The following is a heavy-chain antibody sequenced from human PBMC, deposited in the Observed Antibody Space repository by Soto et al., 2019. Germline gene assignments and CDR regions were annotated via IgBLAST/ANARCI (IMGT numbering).Heavy chain of an antibody. CDR3: ATERYTSAGKWFDP. CDR1: GFSFSSYA. D-gene: IGHD5-18*01. CDR2: ISYDGSNK. J-gene: IGHJ5*02. Sequence: QVQVVESGGGVVQPGRSLRLCCVASGFSFSSYAMHWVRQAPGKGLEWVAVISYDGSNKYYADSVKGRFTISRDNSENRRSLQMNSLRAEDTAVYYGATERYTSAGKWFDPWGQGTLVTVSS. V-gene: IGHV3-30-3*01.